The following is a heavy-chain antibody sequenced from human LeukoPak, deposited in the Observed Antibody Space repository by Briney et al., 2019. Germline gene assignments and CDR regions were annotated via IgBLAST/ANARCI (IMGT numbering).Heavy chain of an antibody. CDR2: INSDGSST. CDR1: GFTFSSYW. J-gene: IGHJ4*02. Sequence: GGSLRLSCAASGFTFSSYWMHWGRQAPGKGLVWVSRINSDGSSTSYADSVKGRFTISRDNAKNTLYLQMNSLRAEDTAVYYCARGGQTADFDYWGQGTLVTVSS. D-gene: IGHD1-14*01. V-gene: IGHV3-74*01. CDR3: ARGGQTADFDY.